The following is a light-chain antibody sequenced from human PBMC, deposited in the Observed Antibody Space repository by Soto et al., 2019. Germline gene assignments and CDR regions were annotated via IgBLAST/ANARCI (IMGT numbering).Light chain of an antibody. Sequence: EIVLTQSPGTLSLSPGERATLSCRASQSVSSSYLAWYQQKPGQAPRLLIYGASSRATGIPEGSSGSGAGTYFTLPISRLEPEDFAVYYCQQYGSSPPMYTFGQGTKLEIK. V-gene: IGKV3-20*01. CDR3: QQYGSSPPMYT. CDR1: QSVSSSY. CDR2: GAS. J-gene: IGKJ2*01.